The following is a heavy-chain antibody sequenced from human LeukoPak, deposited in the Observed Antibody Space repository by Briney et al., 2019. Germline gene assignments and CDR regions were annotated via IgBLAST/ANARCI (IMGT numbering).Heavy chain of an antibody. V-gene: IGHV4-34*01. J-gene: IGHJ4*02. Sequence: SETLSLTCAVYGGSFSGYYWSWIRQPPGKGLEWIGEINHGGSTNYNPSLKSRVTISVDTSKNQFSLKLSSVTAADTAVYYCARGRSVVAAAVDYWGQGTLVTVSS. D-gene: IGHD2-15*01. CDR1: GGSFSGYY. CDR2: INHGGST. CDR3: ARGRSVVAAAVDY.